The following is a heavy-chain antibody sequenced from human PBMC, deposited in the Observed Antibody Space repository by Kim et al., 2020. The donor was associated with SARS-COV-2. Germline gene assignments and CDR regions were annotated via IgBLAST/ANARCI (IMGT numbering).Heavy chain of an antibody. CDR1: GGSVSSGSYY. D-gene: IGHD2-2*01. CDR2: IYYSGST. V-gene: IGHV4-61*01. Sequence: SETLSLTCTVSGGSVSSGSYYWSWIRQPPGKGPEWIGYIYYSGSTNYNPSLKSRVTISVDTSKNQFSLKLSSVTAADTAVYYCAREVVVVPAIKFDPWGQGTLVTVSS. CDR3: AREVVVVPAIKFDP. J-gene: IGHJ5*02.